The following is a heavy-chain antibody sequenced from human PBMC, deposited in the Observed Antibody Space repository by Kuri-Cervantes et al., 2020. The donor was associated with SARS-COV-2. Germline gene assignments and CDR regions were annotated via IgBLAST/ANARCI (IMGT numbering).Heavy chain of an antibody. CDR1: GFTFSDYY. Sequence: GGSLRLSCAASGFTFSDYYMSWIRQAPGKGLEWVSYISSSGSTIYYADSVKGRFTISRDNAKNSLYLQMNSLKTEDTAVYYCTTSEGGITMNGMDVWGQGTTVTVSS. CDR3: TTSEGGITMNGMDV. J-gene: IGHJ6*02. V-gene: IGHV3-11*01. CDR2: ISSSGSTI. D-gene: IGHD3-22*01.